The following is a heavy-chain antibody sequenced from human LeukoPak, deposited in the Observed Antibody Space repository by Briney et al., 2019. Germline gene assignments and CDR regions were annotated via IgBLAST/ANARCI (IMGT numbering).Heavy chain of an antibody. Sequence: ASVKVSCKASGYTFTSYGISWVRQAPGQGLEWMGWISAYDGNTNYAQKLQGRVTMTTDTSTSTAYMELSSLRSEDTAVYYCATSGPRNYYDSSGYWIYWGQGTLVIVSS. CDR3: ATSGPRNYYDSSGYWIY. V-gene: IGHV1-18*01. CDR2: ISAYDGNT. J-gene: IGHJ4*02. D-gene: IGHD3-22*01. CDR1: GYTFTSYG.